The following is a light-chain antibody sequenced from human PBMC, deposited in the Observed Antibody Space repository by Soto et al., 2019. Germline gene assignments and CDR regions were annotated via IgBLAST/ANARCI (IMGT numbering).Light chain of an antibody. CDR3: XXXV. J-gene: IGLJ3*02. CDR2: EDN. Sequence: NFMLTQPHSVPESPGKTITIPCTRSSGSIASNYVQWYQQRPGRAPTTVIYEDNQRPSGVPDRFSGSIDSSSNSASLTISXLRTEDEAXXXXXXXVLGXGT. CDR1: SGSIASNY. V-gene: IGLV6-57*03.